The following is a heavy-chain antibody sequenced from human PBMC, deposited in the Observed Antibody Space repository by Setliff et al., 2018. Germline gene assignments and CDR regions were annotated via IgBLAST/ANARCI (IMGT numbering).Heavy chain of an antibody. J-gene: IGHJ6*03. CDR2: TNSDESTK. D-gene: IGHD1-1*01. CDR3: ARDREGDGNYYMDV. CDR1: GFPFSTYA. Sequence: SGGSLRLSCAASGFPFSTYAMHWVRQPPGKGLVWVSRTNSDESTKTYADSVKGRFTISRDNAKNTVYLQMNSLRAEDTGVYYCARDREGDGNYYMDVWGKGTTVTVSS. V-gene: IGHV3-74*01.